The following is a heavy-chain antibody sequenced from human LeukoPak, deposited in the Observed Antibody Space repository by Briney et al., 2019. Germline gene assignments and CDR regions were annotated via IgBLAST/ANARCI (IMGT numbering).Heavy chain of an antibody. D-gene: IGHD5-18*01. CDR2: ISSSSTTK. CDR1: GFTFSSYS. CDR3: ARGVTGGY. Sequence: PGGSLRLSCAASGFTFSSYSMNWVRQAPGKGLEWISYISSSSTTKYYADSVKGRFTISRDNAKNSLYLQMNSLRAEDTAVYYCARGVTGGYWGQGTLVTVSS. V-gene: IGHV3-48*01. J-gene: IGHJ4*02.